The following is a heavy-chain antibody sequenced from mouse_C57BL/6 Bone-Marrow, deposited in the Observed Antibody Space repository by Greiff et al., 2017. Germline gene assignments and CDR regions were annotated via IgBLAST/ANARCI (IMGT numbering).Heavy chain of an antibody. V-gene: IGHV1-81*01. CDR3: AGWGTWFAY. J-gene: IGHJ3*01. Sequence: QVQLQQSGAELARPGASVKLSCKASGYTFTSYGISWVKQRPGQGLEWIGEINPRSGNTYYTEKFKGKATMTADKSSSTGYMELRSLTSEDSAVYFCAGWGTWFAYGGQGTLVTVSA. CDR2: INPRSGNT. CDR1: GYTFTSYG.